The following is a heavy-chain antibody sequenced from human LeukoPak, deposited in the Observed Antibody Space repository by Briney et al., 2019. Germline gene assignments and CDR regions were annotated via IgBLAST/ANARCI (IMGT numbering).Heavy chain of an antibody. CDR1: GGTFSSYT. CDR2: IIPIFGTA. J-gene: IGHJ6*03. D-gene: IGHD2/OR15-2a*01. CDR3: ARDNKTSYSYFMDV. Sequence: SVKVSCKASGGTFSSYTINWVRQAPGQGLEWMGGIIPIFGTANYAQKFQGRVTISADESTSTAYMELSSLRSDDTAVYYCARDNKTSYSYFMDVWGKGTTVTVSS. V-gene: IGHV1-69*01.